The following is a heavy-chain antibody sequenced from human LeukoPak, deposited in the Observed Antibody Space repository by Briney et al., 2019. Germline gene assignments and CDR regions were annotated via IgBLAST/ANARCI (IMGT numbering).Heavy chain of an antibody. CDR3: AIQALYYYDSSGYPLPWYFDL. D-gene: IGHD3-22*01. CDR2: IYYSGST. CDR1: GVSISSSSYY. Sequence: SETLSLTCTVSGVSISSSSYYWGWIRQPPGKGREWIGSIYYSGSTYYNPSLKSRITISVDTSKNQFSLKLSSVTAADTAVYYCAIQALYYYDSSGYPLPWYFDLWGRGTLVTVSS. V-gene: IGHV4-39*01. J-gene: IGHJ2*01.